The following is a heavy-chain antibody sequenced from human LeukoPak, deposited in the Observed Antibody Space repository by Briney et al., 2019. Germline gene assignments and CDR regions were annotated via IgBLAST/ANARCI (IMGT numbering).Heavy chain of an antibody. V-gene: IGHV3-23*01. J-gene: IGHJ4*02. CDR2: IRDGDGRT. CDR3: AKDHSTTWLGSFNY. CDR1: GFTFYDYA. Sequence: GGSLRLSCAVSGFTFYDYAMSWVRQPPGKGLEWVSLIRDGDGRTHYADSVKGRFTISRDNSKKMVYLQMNGLRADDTAVYYCAKDHSTTWLGSFNYWGQGTLVTVSS. D-gene: IGHD2-2*01.